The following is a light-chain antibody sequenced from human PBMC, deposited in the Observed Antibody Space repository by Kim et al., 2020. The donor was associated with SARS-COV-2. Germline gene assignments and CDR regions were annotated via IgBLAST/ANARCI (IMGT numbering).Light chain of an antibody. CDR2: RNN. CDR3: SAWDSSLRALI. Sequence: QAGLTQTPSVSKGLRQTATLTCTGNSNNVGNQGAAWLQQHQGHPPKLLSYRNNNRPSGISERLSAYSSGNTASLTITGLQPEDEADYYCSAWDSSLRALIFGGGTQLTVL. J-gene: IGLJ2*01. CDR1: SNNVGNQG. V-gene: IGLV10-54*01.